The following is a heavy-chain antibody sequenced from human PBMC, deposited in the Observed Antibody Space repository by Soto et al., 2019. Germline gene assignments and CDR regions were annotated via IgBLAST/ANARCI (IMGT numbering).Heavy chain of an antibody. CDR2: IVVGSGNT. J-gene: IGHJ6*02. CDR1: GFTFTSSA. V-gene: IGHV1-58*01. CDR3: AADMCSGGSCYPYYYYGMDV. Sequence: GASVKVSCKASGFTFTSSAVQWVRQARGRRLEWIGWIVVGSGNTNYAQKFQERVTITRDMSTSTAYMELSSLRSEDTAVYYCAADMCSGGSCYPYYYYGMDVWGQGTTVTVSS. D-gene: IGHD2-15*01.